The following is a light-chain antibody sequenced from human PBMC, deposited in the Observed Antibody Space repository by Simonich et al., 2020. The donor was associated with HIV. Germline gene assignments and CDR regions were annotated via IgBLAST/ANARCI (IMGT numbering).Light chain of an antibody. CDR3: QQYYSTPRT. CDR2: WAS. J-gene: IGKJ1*01. CDR1: QIVLYSSNNKNY. Sequence: DIVMTHSPDSLAVSLGERATINCNSSQIVLYSSNNKNYLAWYQQKPGQPPTLLIYWASTRESGVPDRFSGSGSGTDFTLTISSLQAEDVAVYYCQQYYSTPRTFGQGTKVEIK. V-gene: IGKV4-1*01.